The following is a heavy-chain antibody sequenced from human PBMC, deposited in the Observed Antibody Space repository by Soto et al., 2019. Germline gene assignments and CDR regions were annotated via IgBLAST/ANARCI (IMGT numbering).Heavy chain of an antibody. Sequence: GGSLRLSCAASGFTFSSYSMNWVRQAPGEGLEWVSSFSSSSSYIYYADSVRGRFTISGDNAKKSLYLQMNSLRAEDTAVYYCARESLTDIVVVPAARAYYGLDVWAQGTTLTVSS. D-gene: IGHD2-2*01. CDR1: GFTFSSYS. CDR2: FSSSSSYI. CDR3: ARESLTDIVVVPAARAYYGLDV. V-gene: IGHV3-21*01. J-gene: IGHJ6*02.